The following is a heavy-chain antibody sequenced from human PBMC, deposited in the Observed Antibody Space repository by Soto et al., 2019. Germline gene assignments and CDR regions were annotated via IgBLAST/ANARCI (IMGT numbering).Heavy chain of an antibody. CDR3: ARERRDSSSWYVPRGYGMDV. D-gene: IGHD6-13*01. J-gene: IGHJ6*02. CDR2: VYYSGST. V-gene: IGHV4-59*01. CDR1: GGSISSYY. Sequence: QVQLQESGPGLVKPSETLSLTCTVSGGSISSYYWSWIRQPPGKGLEWIGYVYYSGSTNYNPTLKSRVTISVDTSKNQFSLKLSSVTAADTAVYYCARERRDSSSWYVPRGYGMDVWGQGTTVTVSS.